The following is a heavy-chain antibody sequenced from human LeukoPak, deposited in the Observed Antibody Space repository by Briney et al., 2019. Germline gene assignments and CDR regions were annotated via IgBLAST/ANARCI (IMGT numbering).Heavy chain of an antibody. V-gene: IGHV3-9*01. CDR1: GFTFDDYA. Sequence: GGSLRLSCAASGFTFDDYAMHWVRQAPGKGLEWVSGISWNSGSIDYADSVKGRFTISRDNAKNSLYLQMNSLRAEDTALYYCAKDVGIAAAGPVDYSGQGTLVTVSS. D-gene: IGHD6-13*01. CDR2: ISWNSGSI. J-gene: IGHJ4*02. CDR3: AKDVGIAAAGPVDY.